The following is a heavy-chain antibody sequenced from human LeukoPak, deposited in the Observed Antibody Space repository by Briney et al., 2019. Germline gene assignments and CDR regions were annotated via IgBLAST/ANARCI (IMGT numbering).Heavy chain of an antibody. CDR3: SYCSSTSCYTHRGNYYYYYYMDV. CDR1: GGTFSSYA. Sequence: ASVKVSCKASGGTFSSYAISWVRQAPGQGLEWMGGIIPIFGTANYAQKFQGRVTITADESTSTAYMELSSLRSEDTAVYYCSYCSSTSCYTHRGNYYYYYYMDVWGKGTTVTVSS. D-gene: IGHD2-2*02. J-gene: IGHJ6*03. V-gene: IGHV1-69*01. CDR2: IIPIFGTA.